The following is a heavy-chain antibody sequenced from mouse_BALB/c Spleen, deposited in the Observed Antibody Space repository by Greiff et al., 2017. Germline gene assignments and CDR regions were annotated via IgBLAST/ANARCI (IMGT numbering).Heavy chain of an antibody. V-gene: IGHV14-3*02. J-gene: IGHJ2*01. D-gene: IGHD3-2*01. Sequence: EVKLQESGAELVKPGASVKLSCTASGFNIKDTYMHWVKQRPEQGLEWIGRIDPANGNTKYDPKFQGKATITADTSSNTAYLQLSSLTSEDTAVYYGALDSSGPYGGQGTTLTVSS. CDR3: ALDSSGPY. CDR2: IDPANGNT. CDR1: GFNIKDTY.